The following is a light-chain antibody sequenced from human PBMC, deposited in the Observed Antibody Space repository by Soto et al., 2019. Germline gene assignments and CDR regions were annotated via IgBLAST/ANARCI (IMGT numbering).Light chain of an antibody. CDR1: ESFLNSDGKTY. Sequence: VITQTQLSLSVAPVQPSSISCKSSESFLNSDGKTYLYWYLQKPGQPPHLLIYDLSNRFSGVPDKFSGSGSGTDFTLKISRVEAEDVGVYYCMQSIQVPITFGQGTRLEIK. J-gene: IGKJ5*01. CDR3: MQSIQVPIT. V-gene: IGKV2D-29*01. CDR2: DLS.